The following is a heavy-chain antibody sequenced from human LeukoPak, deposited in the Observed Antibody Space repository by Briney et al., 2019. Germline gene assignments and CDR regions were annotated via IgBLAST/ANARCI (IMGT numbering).Heavy chain of an antibody. CDR2: IYPGDSDT. CDR1: GYSFTSYW. J-gene: IGHJ4*02. Sequence: GESLKISCKGSGYSFTSYWIGWVRQMPGKGLEWMGIIYPGDSDTRYSPSFQGQVTISADKSISTAYLQWSSLKASDTAMYYCARIMITFGGVIAHYYFDYWGQGTLVTVFS. CDR3: ARIMITFGGVIAHYYFDY. D-gene: IGHD3-16*02. V-gene: IGHV5-51*01.